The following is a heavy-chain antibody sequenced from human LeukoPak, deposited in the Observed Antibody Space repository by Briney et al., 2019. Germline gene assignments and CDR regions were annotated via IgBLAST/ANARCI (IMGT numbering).Heavy chain of an antibody. J-gene: IGHJ4*02. Sequence: SETLSLTCTVSGDSTSTYYWSWIRQPPGKGLEWIGYMYYSGSTNYNPSLKSRVTISLDTPKNQFSLRLNSVTAADTAVYYCARGVAGYGPYDYWGQGTLVTVSS. CDR3: ARGVAGYGPYDY. V-gene: IGHV4-59*01. D-gene: IGHD5-12*01. CDR2: MYYSGST. CDR1: GDSTSTYY.